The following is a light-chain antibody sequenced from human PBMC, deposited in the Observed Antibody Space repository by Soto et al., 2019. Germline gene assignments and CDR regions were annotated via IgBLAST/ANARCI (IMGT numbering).Light chain of an antibody. J-gene: IGKJ1*01. CDR2: GAS. CDR3: QQSYNTPRT. CDR1: QSISRH. V-gene: IGKV1-39*01. Sequence: DIQMTQSPSSLSASVGDRVTITCRASQSISRHLNWYQQKPGKAPILLIFGASTLQSGVPTSFSGSGSGTDFTLTINSLQPEDFATYYCQQSYNTPRTFGQGTKV.